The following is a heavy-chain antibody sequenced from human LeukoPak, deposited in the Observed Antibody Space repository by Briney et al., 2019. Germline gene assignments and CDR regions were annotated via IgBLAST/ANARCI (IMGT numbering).Heavy chain of an antibody. D-gene: IGHD3-9*01. Sequence: GSLRLSCAASGFTFSSYSMNWVRRAPGKGLEWVSYISSSSSTIYYADSVKGRFTISRDNAKNSLYLQMNSLRAEDTAVYYCARDSGPTYYDILTGYSVDYWGQETLVTVSS. V-gene: IGHV3-48*04. CDR2: ISSSSSTI. J-gene: IGHJ4*02. CDR3: ARDSGPTYYDILTGYSVDY. CDR1: GFTFSSYS.